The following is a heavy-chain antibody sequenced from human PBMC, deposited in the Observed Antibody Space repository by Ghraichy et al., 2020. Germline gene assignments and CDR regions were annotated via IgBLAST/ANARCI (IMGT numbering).Heavy chain of an antibody. CDR3: ARVIGGPRPNWGRNYYYGMDV. D-gene: IGHD7-27*01. CDR1: GFTFSSYW. CDR2: IKQDGSEK. J-gene: IGHJ6*02. V-gene: IGHV3-7*03. Sequence: GGSLRLSCAASGFTFSSYWMSWVRQAPGKGLEWVANIKQDGSEKYYVDSVKGRFTISRDNAKNSLYLQMNSLRAEDTAVYYCARVIGGPRPNWGRNYYYGMDVWGQGTTVTVSS.